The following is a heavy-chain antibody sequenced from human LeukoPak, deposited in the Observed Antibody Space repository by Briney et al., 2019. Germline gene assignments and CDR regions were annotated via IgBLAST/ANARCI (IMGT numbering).Heavy chain of an antibody. V-gene: IGHV3-48*04. CDR1: GFTFSTYG. D-gene: IGHD5-18*01. Sequence: GGSLRLSCVASGFTFSTYGMNWVRQAPGKGLEWVSYISRTSGTIYYADSVRGRFTMSRDNARNSLSLQMDSLRAEDTAVYYCARSGNNYGNFWFDYWGQGTLVTVSS. CDR3: ARSGNNYGNFWFDY. CDR2: ISRTSGTI. J-gene: IGHJ4*02.